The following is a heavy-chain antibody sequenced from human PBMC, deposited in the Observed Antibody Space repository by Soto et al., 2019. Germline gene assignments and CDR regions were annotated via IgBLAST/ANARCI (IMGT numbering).Heavy chain of an antibody. CDR1: GFTFSDYH. J-gene: IGHJ4*02. D-gene: IGHD3-10*01. V-gene: IGHV3-11*01. CDR2: ISSSGSTR. Sequence: QVQLVESGGGLVKPGGSLRLSCAASGFTFSDYHMTWIRQAPVKGLEWVSYISSSGSTRYYADSVKGRFTVSRDNAKNSLFLQMNSLRAEDTAVYYCARYFGSGSYHLDYWGQGTLVTVSS. CDR3: ARYFGSGSYHLDY.